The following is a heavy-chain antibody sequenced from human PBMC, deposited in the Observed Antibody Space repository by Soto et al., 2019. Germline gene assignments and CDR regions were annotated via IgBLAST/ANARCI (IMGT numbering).Heavy chain of an antibody. Sequence: TSETLSLTCTVSSDSISSYYWIWIRQSPGKGLEWIGYTDYSGNTNYNPSLKSRVTISGDTSKNQFSLRLSSVTAADTAVYYCERAVGDPLYYLDYWGQGTLVTVSS. CDR3: ERAVGDPLYYLDY. CDR2: TDYSGNT. J-gene: IGHJ4*02. D-gene: IGHD6-19*01. CDR1: SDSISSYY. V-gene: IGHV4-59*08.